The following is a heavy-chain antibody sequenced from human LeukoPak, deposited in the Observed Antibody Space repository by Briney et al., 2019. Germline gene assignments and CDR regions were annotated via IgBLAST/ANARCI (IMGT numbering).Heavy chain of an antibody. CDR1: GDSINSYY. J-gene: IGHJ4*02. CDR3: ARDRPYDSNGYFYVFDY. CDR2: IYTSGST. Sequence: SETLSLTCTVSGDSINSYYWSWIRQPAGKGLEWIGRIYTSGSTNYNPSLKSRVTMSVDTSKNQFSLNLNSLTAADTAVYYCARDRPYDSNGYFYVFDYWGQGTLVTVSS. V-gene: IGHV4-4*07. D-gene: IGHD3-22*01.